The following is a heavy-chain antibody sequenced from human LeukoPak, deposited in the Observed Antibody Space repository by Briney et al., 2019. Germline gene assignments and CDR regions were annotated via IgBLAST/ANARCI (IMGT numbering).Heavy chain of an antibody. D-gene: IGHD1-26*01. CDR3: ARGRGGATTGFGH. V-gene: IGHV1-2*02. J-gene: IGHJ4*02. CDR1: GYIFSGYY. CDR2: NNSNSGAR. Sequence: GASVKVSCKASGYIFSGYYMHWVRQAPGQGLESMGWNNSNSGARNYAPQFQGRVTFSRDNSISTAYMELSSLNSDDTAIYYCARGRGGATTGFGHWGQGTLVSVSS.